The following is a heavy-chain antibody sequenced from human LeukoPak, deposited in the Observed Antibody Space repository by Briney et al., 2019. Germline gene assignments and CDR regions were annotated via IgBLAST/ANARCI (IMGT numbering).Heavy chain of an antibody. CDR1: GGSISSSSYY. D-gene: IGHD2-2*01. CDR2: IYYSGST. CDR3: ARGDVVVPAALTY. J-gene: IGHJ4*02. Sequence: SETLSLTCTVSGGSISSSSYYWGWIRQPPGKGLEWIGSIYYSGSTYYNPSLKSRVTISVDTSKNQFSLKLSSVTAADTAVYYCARGDVVVPAALTYWGQGTLVTVSS. V-gene: IGHV4-39*01.